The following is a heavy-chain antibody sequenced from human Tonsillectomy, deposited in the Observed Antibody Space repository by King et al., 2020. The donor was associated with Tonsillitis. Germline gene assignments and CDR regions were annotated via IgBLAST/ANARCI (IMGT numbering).Heavy chain of an antibody. V-gene: IGHV5-51*01. CDR1: GYSFTSYW. Sequence: QLVQSGAEVKKPGESLKISCKGSGYSFTSYWIGWARQMPGKGLEWMGIIYPGDSDTRYSPSFHGQVTISADKSISTAYLQWSSLKASETTMYYCARPLAQSLPPDTFDIWGQGTMVTASS. J-gene: IGHJ3*02. D-gene: IGHD6-19*01. CDR3: ARPLAQSLPPDTFDI. CDR2: IYPGDSDT.